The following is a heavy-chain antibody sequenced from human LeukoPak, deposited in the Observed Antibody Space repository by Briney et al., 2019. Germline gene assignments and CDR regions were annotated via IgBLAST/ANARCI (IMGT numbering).Heavy chain of an antibody. Sequence: GGSLRLSCAASGFTFSSYAMHWVRQAPGKGLEWVAVISYDGSNKYYADSVKGRFTISRDSSKNTLYLQMNSLRAEDTAVYYCARDSRPLVGLLWFGELPDYWGQGTLVTVSS. CDR3: ARDSRPLVGLLWFGELPDY. CDR2: ISYDGSNK. CDR1: GFTFSSYA. V-gene: IGHV3-30*04. D-gene: IGHD3-10*01. J-gene: IGHJ4*02.